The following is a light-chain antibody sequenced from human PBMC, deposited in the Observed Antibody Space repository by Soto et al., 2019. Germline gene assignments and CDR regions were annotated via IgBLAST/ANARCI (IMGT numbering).Light chain of an antibody. CDR1: QSVYSSN. V-gene: IGKV3-20*01. CDR3: QQYGTSPRT. Sequence: ENVLTQSPGTLSLSPGERATLSCRASQSVYSSNLAWYQQKPGQAPRLLIYDTFIRATGIPDRFSGSGSGTDFTLAISRLEPEDFAVYYCQQYGTSPRTFGQGTKVDI. J-gene: IGKJ1*01. CDR2: DTF.